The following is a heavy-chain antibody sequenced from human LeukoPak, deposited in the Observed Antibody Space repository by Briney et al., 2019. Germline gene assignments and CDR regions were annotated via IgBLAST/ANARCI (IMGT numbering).Heavy chain of an antibody. CDR3: ARGARGYSYGRDAFDI. D-gene: IGHD5-18*01. CDR1: GFTFNSYW. J-gene: IGHJ3*02. CDR2: INSDGSST. V-gene: IGHV3-74*01. Sequence: GGSLRLSCAASGFTFNSYWMHWVRQAPGKGLVWVSRINSDGSSTSYADSVKGRFTISRDNAKNTLYLQMNSLRAEDTAVYYCARGARGYSYGRDAFDIWGQGTMVTVSS.